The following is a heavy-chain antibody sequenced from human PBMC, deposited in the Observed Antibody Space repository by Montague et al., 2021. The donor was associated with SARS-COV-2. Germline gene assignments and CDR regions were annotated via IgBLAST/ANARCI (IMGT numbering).Heavy chain of an antibody. CDR2: TYYRSMWKS. D-gene: IGHD6-13*01. J-gene: IGHJ4*02. V-gene: IGHV6-1*01. CDR3: VRGIEAAGSYDY. CDR1: GDSVSINSAT. Sequence: CAISGDSVSINSATWNWIRQSPSRGLEWLGRTYYRSMWKSDYARSVKSRIAINPGTSKNQFSLQLSSVTPEDPALYYCVRGIEAAGSYDYWGQGTLVTVSS.